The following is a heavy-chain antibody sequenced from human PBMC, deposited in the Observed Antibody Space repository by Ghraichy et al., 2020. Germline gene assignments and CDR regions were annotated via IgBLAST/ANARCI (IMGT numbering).Heavy chain of an antibody. J-gene: IGHJ4*02. CDR1: GGSISTYY. CDR3: ARGGTSSWYEGDY. D-gene: IGHD6-13*01. V-gene: IGHV4-59*01. CDR2: IYYSGST. Sequence: SETLSLTCTVSGGSISTYYWTWIRQFPGKGLEWIGYIYYSGSTNYNPSLKSRVTMSVDTSMNQFSLKLSSVTAADTAVYYCARGGTSSWYEGDYWGQGTLVTVSS.